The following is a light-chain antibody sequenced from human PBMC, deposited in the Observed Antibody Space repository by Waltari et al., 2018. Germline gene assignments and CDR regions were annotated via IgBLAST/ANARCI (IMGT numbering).Light chain of an antibody. V-gene: IGLV8-61*01. Sequence: QTVVTQAPSFSVSPGGTVTLTCGLSSGSVSSSYYPSWYQQTPGQTPRTLIYNTNTRSSGVPDRFSGSILGNKAALTITGAQADDESDYYCVLYMGRGVWVFGGGTKLTVL. CDR1: SGSVSSSYY. J-gene: IGLJ3*02. CDR2: NTN. CDR3: VLYMGRGVWV.